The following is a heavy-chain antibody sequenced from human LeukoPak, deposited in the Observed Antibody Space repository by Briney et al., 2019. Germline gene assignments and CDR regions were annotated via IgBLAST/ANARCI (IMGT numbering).Heavy chain of an antibody. V-gene: IGHV4-39*07. CDR1: GGSISSISSNNYP. CDR2: IYYSGST. CDR3: ARAGNYYYSSGYYSHFDY. D-gene: IGHD3-22*01. Sequence: SETLSLTCIVSGGSISSISSNNYPWGWIRQPPGKGLEWIGSIYYSGSTYYNPSLKSRVTISVDTSKNQFSLKLSSVTAADTAVYYCARAGNYYYSSGYYSHFDYWGQGTLVTVSS. J-gene: IGHJ4*02.